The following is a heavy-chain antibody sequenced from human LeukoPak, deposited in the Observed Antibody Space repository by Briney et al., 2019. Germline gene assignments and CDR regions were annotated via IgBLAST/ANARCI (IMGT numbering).Heavy chain of an antibody. J-gene: IGHJ5*02. D-gene: IGHD3-10*01. CDR2: IYTSGST. Sequence: SQTLSLTCTVSGGSISSGSYYWSWIRQPAGKGLEWIGRIYTSGSTNYNPSLKSRVTISVDTSKNQFSLKLSSVTAADTAVYYCARGVRGVIRQYNWFDPWGQGTLVTVSS. CDR1: GGSISSGSYY. CDR3: ARGVRGVIRQYNWFDP. V-gene: IGHV4-61*02.